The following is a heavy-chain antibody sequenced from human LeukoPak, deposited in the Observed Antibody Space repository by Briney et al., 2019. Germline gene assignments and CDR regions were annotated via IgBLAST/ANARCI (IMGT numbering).Heavy chain of an antibody. V-gene: IGHV3-11*04. CDR1: GFNLSDYY. CDR3: ARVRDAQLVVLHYYYYYGMDV. D-gene: IGHD2-15*01. J-gene: IGHJ6*02. Sequence: GGSLRLSCAASGFNLSDYYMTWIRQAPGKGLEWVSYISRSDSTIYYADSVKGRFTISRDNAKNSLYLQMNSLRAEDTAVYYCARVRDAQLVVLHYYYYYGMDVWGQGTTVTVSS. CDR2: ISRSDSTI.